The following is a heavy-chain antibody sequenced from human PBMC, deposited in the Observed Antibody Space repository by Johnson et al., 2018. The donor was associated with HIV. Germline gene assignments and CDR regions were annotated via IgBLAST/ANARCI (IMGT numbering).Heavy chain of an antibody. V-gene: IGHV3-23*04. D-gene: IGHD3-3*02. CDR1: GFTFSSYA. CDR3: ARDGHLLAFDI. Sequence: EVQLVESGGGVVQPGRSLRLSCAASGFTFSSYAMSWVRQAPGKGLEWVSAISGSGGSTYYADSVKGRFTISSDNSKHKLYLQMNSLSAEDTAVYYCARDGHLLAFDIWGQGTMVTVSS. J-gene: IGHJ3*02. CDR2: ISGSGGST.